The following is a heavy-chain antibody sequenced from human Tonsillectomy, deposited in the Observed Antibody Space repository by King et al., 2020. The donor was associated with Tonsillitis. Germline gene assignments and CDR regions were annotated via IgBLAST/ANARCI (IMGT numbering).Heavy chain of an antibody. CDR1: GFTFNSYA. V-gene: IGHV3-23*04. J-gene: IGHJ3*01. Sequence: EVQLVESGGTLVQPGGSLRLSCAASGFTFNSYAMNWVRQAPGKGLEGVSTITGGGGSTYYADSVKGRFTISRDNSKNTLYLQMDSLRAEDTAVYYCAKDYPLTGAFDFWGQGTMVTVSS. CDR2: ITGGGGST. CDR3: AKDYPLTGAFDF.